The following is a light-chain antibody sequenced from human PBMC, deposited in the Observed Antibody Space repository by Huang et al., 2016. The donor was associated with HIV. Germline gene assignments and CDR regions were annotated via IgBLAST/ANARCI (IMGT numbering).Light chain of an antibody. J-gene: IGKJ2*01. CDR3: EQYGDSPYT. V-gene: IGKV3-20*01. CDR1: QPVSSTY. Sequence: EIVLTQSPGTLSLSPGERATLSCRASQPVSSTYLAGYQQKPGQAPRLLIYGASSRATGIPDRVRASGSGTDFTLTITRVEPEDFAVYYCEQYGDSPYTFGQGTKLEIK. CDR2: GAS.